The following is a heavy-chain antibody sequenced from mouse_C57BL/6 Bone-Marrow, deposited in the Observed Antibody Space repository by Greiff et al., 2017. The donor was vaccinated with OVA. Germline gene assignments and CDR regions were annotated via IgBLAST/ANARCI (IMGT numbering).Heavy chain of an antibody. CDR1: GYTFTSYG. CDR2: IYPRSGNT. CDR3: LYSYYGGFFAY. J-gene: IGHJ3*01. V-gene: IGHV1-81*01. D-gene: IGHD2-12*01. Sequence: VQLQQSGAELARPGASVKLSCKASGYTFTSYGISWVKQRTGQGLEWIGEIYPRSGNTYYNEKFKGKATLTADKSSSTAYMELRSLASEGSAVYFCLYSYYGGFFAYWGQGTLVTVSA.